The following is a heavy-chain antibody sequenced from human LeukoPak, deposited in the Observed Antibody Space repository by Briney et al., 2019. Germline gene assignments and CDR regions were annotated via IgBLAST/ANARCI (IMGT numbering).Heavy chain of an antibody. J-gene: IGHJ4*02. D-gene: IGHD3-16*02. CDR2: ISAYNGNT. CDR1: GYTFTSYG. V-gene: IGHV1-18*01. CDR3: ARELGLRLWELSPYDY. Sequence: ASVKVSCKASGYTFTSYGISWVRQAPGQGLEWMGWISAYNGNTNYAQKLQGRVTMTTDTSTSTAYMELRSLRSDDTAVYYCARELGLRLWELSPYDYWGQGTLVTVSS.